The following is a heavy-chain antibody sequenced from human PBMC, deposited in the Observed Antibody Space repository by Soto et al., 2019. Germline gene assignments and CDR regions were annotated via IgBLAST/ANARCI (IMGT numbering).Heavy chain of an antibody. D-gene: IGHD3-22*01. V-gene: IGHV4-61*01. J-gene: IGHJ4*02. CDR3: ASGTPYYYDSSGYYSNFDY. Sequence: QVQLQELGPGLVKPSETLSLTCTVSGGSVSSGSYYWSWIRQPPGKGLEWIGYIYYSGSTNYNPSLKSRVTISVDTSKNQFSLKLSSVTAADTAVYYCASGTPYYYDSSGYYSNFDYWGQGTLVTVSS. CDR2: IYYSGST. CDR1: GGSVSSGSYY.